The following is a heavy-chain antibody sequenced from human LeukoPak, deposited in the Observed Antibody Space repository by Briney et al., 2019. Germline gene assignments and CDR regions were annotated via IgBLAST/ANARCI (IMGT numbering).Heavy chain of an antibody. Sequence: GGSLRLSCAASGFTFSSYWMSWIRQAPGKGLEWVANIKQDGSEKYYVDSVKGRFTISRDNAKNSLYLQMNSLRAEDTAVYYCARVPTMFGELGDYFDYWGQGTLVTVSS. CDR2: IKQDGSEK. CDR3: ARVPTMFGELGDYFDY. D-gene: IGHD3-10*02. CDR1: GFTFSSYW. V-gene: IGHV3-7*01. J-gene: IGHJ4*02.